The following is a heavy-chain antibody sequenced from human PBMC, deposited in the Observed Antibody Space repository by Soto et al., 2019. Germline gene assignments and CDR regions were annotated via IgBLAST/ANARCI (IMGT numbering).Heavy chain of an antibody. V-gene: IGHV4-4*02. Sequence: QVQLQESGPGLVKPSGTLSLTCAVSGGSISSSNWWSWVRQPPGKGLEWIGEIYHSGSTNYNPSLKSRVTISVDKSKHQFSLKLSSVTAADTAVYYCARRTGSGYDRYYYGMDVWGQGTTVTVSS. CDR2: IYHSGST. J-gene: IGHJ6*02. D-gene: IGHD3-3*01. CDR1: GGSISSSNW. CDR3: ARRTGSGYDRYYYGMDV.